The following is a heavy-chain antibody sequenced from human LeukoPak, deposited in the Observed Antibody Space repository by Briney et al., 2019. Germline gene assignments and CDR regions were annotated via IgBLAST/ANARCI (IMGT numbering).Heavy chain of an antibody. CDR3: ARSPAGDAWPPAYYMDV. V-gene: IGHV3-7*01. CDR1: EFSFSTYW. J-gene: IGHJ6*03. CDR2: IKEDGTEK. D-gene: IGHD3-10*01. Sequence: GGSLRLSCAASEFSFSTYWMSWVRQASGKGLEWVANIKEDGTEKYYVGSVKGRFTISRDNAKKSLYLQMNSLRDDDTAVYFCARSPAGDAWPPAYYMDVWGKGTTVTVSS.